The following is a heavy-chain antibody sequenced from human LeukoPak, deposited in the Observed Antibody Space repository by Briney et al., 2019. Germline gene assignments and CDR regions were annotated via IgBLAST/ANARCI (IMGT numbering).Heavy chain of an antibody. CDR1: GFPFNNYW. CDR2: INTDGRTT. Sequence: PGGSLRLSCAASGFPFNNYWIHWVRQAPGKGLMWVSSINTDGRTTRYAASVQGRFTISRDNAKNTLSLQMNSLRDGDTAVYCCARAGASGWYAAGWFDPWGQGTLVTVSS. D-gene: IGHD6-19*01. V-gene: IGHV3-74*01. CDR3: ARAGASGWYAAGWFDP. J-gene: IGHJ5*02.